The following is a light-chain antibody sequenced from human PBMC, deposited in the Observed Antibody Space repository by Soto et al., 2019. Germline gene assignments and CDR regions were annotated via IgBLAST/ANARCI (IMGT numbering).Light chain of an antibody. V-gene: IGKV3-11*01. J-gene: IGKJ4*01. CDR3: QRRSNWSGGLH. CDR2: DAS. CDR1: QSVSSY. Sequence: EIVLTQSPATLSLSPGERATLSCRASQSVSSYLAWYQQKPGQAPRLLIYDASNRATGIPARLCGSGSATDFTLTISTLEPEDFAAYSCQRRSNWSGGLHFGGGTKWISN.